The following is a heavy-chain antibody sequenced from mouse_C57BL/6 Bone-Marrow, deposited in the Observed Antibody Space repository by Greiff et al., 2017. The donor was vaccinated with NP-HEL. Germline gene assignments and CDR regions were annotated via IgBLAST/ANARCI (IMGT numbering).Heavy chain of an antibody. Sequence: VQLKQSGAELVRPGASVKLSCTASGFNIKDDYMHWVKQRPEQGLEWIGWIDPENGDTEYASKFQGKATMTADTSSNTAYLQLSSLTSEDTAVYYCTKWAYYSNLYAMDYWGQGTSVTVSS. D-gene: IGHD2-5*01. J-gene: IGHJ4*01. CDR3: TKWAYYSNLYAMDY. CDR2: IDPENGDT. CDR1: GFNIKDDY. V-gene: IGHV14-4*01.